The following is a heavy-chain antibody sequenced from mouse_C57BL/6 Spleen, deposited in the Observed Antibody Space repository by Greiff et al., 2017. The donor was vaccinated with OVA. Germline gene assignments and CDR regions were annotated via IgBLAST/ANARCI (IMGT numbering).Heavy chain of an antibody. Sequence: QVQLQQPGAELVRPGTSVKLSCKASGYTFTSYWMHWVKQRPGQGLEWIGVIDPSDSYTNYNQKFKGKATLTVDTSSSTAYMQLSSLTSEDSAVYYCAREVVATLDYWGQGTTLTVSS. CDR1: GYTFTSYW. CDR3: AREVVATLDY. V-gene: IGHV1-59*01. CDR2: IDPSDSYT. D-gene: IGHD1-1*01. J-gene: IGHJ2*01.